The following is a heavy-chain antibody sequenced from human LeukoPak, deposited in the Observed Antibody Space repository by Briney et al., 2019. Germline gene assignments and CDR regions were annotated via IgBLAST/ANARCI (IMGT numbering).Heavy chain of an antibody. CDR1: GFIFSDYY. D-gene: IGHD6-19*01. CDR2: IKSGYDAGTA. CDR3: TTGYGGGWYSQTGDF. V-gene: IGHV3-15*01. Sequence: GGSLRLSCAASGFIFSDYYMTWIRQAPGKGLEWVGLIKSGYDAGTAGYAALVKGSFTISRDDAKNTVFLQMNNLTNEDTAIYYCTTGYGGGWYSQTGDFWGQGTLVTVSP. J-gene: IGHJ4*02.